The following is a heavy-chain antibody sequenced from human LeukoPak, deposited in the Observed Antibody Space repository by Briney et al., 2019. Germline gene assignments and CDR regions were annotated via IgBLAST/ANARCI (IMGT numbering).Heavy chain of an antibody. CDR3: ARESVVSWYFDL. CDR2: ISYDGSNK. J-gene: IGHJ2*01. CDR1: GFTFSSYA. D-gene: IGHD4-23*01. V-gene: IGHV3-30-3*01. Sequence: GRSLRLSCAASGFTFSSYAMHWVRQAPGKGLEWVAVISYDGSNKYYADSVKGRFTISRDNSKNTLYPQMNSLRAEDTAVYYCARESVVSWYFDLWGRGTLVTVSS.